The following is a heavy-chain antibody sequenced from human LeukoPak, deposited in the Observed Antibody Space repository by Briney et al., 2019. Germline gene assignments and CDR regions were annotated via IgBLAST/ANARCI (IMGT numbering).Heavy chain of an antibody. D-gene: IGHD3-16*01. CDR1: GFTFSSYG. Sequence: PGGSLRLSCAASGFTFSSYGMHWVRQAPGKGLEWVALISYDGSNKYCADSVKGRFTISRDNSKNTLYLQMNSLRVEDTAVYYCAKPAYAGYYYYMDVWGKGTTVTVSS. J-gene: IGHJ6*03. CDR3: AKPAYAGYYYYMDV. CDR2: ISYDGSNK. V-gene: IGHV3-30*18.